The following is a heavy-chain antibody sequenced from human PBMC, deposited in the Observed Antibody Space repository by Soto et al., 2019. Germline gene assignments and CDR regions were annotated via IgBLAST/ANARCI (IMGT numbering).Heavy chain of an antibody. CDR2: IWYDGTNK. V-gene: IGHV3-33*01. J-gene: IGHJ4*02. D-gene: IGHD5-18*01. Sequence: QVQLVEFGGGVVQPGKSLRLSCVASGFSFSNYGMYWVRQAPGKGLEWVSVIWYDGTNKFYADSVKGRFTISRDNFQNTLYLQMNSLRAEDTAVYYCARNMDTALGDIDYWGQGTLVTVSS. CDR3: ARNMDTALGDIDY. CDR1: GFSFSNYG.